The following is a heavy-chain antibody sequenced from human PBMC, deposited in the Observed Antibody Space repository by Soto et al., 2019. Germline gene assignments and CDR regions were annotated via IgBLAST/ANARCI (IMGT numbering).Heavy chain of an antibody. CDR3: ARIYYTSRGPTKYRAFDF. V-gene: IGHV3-7*01. CDR1: GFTFSDYS. CDR2: IKQDGGEE. J-gene: IGHJ3*01. Sequence: GGSLRLSCAASGFTFSDYSMGWVRQSPGKGLEGVANIKQDGGEEDYVDSVKGRLTISRDNAKNSLYLQMNSLRAEDTAVYYCARIYYTSRGPTKYRAFDFWGQGTMVTVSS. D-gene: IGHD3-22*01.